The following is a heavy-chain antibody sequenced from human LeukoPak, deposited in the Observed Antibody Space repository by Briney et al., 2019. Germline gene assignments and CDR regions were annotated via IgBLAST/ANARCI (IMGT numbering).Heavy chain of an antibody. Sequence: ASVKVSCKASGYTFTGYYMHWVRQAPGQGLEWMGWINCKSGGTNYAQKFQGRVTMTRDTSISTAHMELSGLRSDDTALYFCARDASGGLAFDIWGQGTVVTVST. V-gene: IGHV1-2*02. CDR3: ARDASGGLAFDI. CDR2: INCKSGGT. J-gene: IGHJ3*02. CDR1: GYTFTGYY. D-gene: IGHD3-16*01.